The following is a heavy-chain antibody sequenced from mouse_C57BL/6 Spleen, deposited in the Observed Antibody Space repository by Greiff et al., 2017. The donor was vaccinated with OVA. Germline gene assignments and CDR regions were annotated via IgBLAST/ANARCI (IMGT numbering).Heavy chain of an antibody. Sequence: EVKLVESGGGLVQPGGSLKLSCAASGFTFSDYYMYWVRQTPEKRLEWVAYISNGGGSTYYPDTVKGRFTISRDNAKNTLYLQMSRLKSEDTAMYYCARRDYYDYDYAMDYWGQGTSVTVSS. CDR2: ISNGGGST. J-gene: IGHJ4*01. V-gene: IGHV5-12*01. D-gene: IGHD2-4*01. CDR1: GFTFSDYY. CDR3: ARRDYYDYDYAMDY.